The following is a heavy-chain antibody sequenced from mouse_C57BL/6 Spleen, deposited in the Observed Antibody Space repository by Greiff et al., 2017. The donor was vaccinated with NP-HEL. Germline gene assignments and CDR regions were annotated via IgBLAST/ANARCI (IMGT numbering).Heavy chain of an antibody. V-gene: IGHV1-69*01. CDR2: IDPSDSYT. CDR3: ARSYYYGSSYGYFDY. CDR1: GYIFTSYW. Sequence: QVQLQQPGAELVMPGASVKLSCKASGYIFTSYWMHWVKQRPGQGLEWIGEIDPSDSYTNYNQKFKGKSTLTVDKSSSTAYMQLSSLTSEDSAVYYCARSYYYGSSYGYFDYWGQGTTLTVSS. D-gene: IGHD1-1*01. J-gene: IGHJ2*01.